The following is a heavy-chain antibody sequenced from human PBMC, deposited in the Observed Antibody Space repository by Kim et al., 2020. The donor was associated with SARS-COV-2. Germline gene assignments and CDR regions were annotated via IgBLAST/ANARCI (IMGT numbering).Heavy chain of an antibody. J-gene: IGHJ3*01. D-gene: IGHD3-16*01. CDR1: GFMFGNYD. Sequence: GGSLRLSCAASGFMFGNYDMSWVRQPPGKGLEWVSSITGTGHTTYQADSVKGRFTVSRDNSKNTLYLQMNSLRADDTAKYYCAKPPVDASPDVLDVWGQGTMVIVSS. CDR2: ITGTGHTT. CDR3: AKPPVDASPDVLDV. V-gene: IGHV3-23*01.